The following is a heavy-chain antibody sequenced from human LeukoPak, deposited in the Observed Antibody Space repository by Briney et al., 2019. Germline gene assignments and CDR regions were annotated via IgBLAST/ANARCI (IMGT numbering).Heavy chain of an antibody. D-gene: IGHD2-21*02. CDR2: MYYSGST. Sequence: SETLSLTCTVSGRSISSSSYYWGSIRQPPGKGLEWIGSMYYSGSTYYNPSLKSRVSISVDTSKNQFSLRLSSVTAADTAVYFCAGVSKVTSSYYMDVWGKGTTVTVSS. CDR3: AGVSKVTSSYYMDV. V-gene: IGHV4-39*07. J-gene: IGHJ6*03. CDR1: GRSISSSSYY.